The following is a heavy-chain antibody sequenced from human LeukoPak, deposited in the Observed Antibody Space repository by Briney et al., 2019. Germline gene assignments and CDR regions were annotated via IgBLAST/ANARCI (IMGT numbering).Heavy chain of an antibody. CDR2: INPNSGGT. CDR1: GYTFTGYY. CDR3: ARGGQVNTPLRLLSDY. D-gene: IGHD5-18*01. V-gene: IGHV1-2*02. J-gene: IGHJ4*02. Sequence: ASVKVSCKASGYTFTGYYMHWVRQAPGQGLEWMGWINPNSGGTNYAQDFHGRVTMTRDASITTAYMELSRLISDDTAVYYCARGGQVNTPLRLLSDYWGQGALVTVSS.